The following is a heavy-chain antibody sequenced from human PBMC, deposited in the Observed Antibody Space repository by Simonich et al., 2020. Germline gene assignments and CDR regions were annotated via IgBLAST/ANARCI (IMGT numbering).Heavy chain of an antibody. J-gene: IGHJ2*01. Sequence: QVQLVQSGAEVKKPGASVKVSCKASGYTFTGYYMHWVRQAPGQGLEGMGRINPNSGGTNYAQKCQGRVTMTRDTSISTAYMELSRLRSDDTAVYYCARDLLTGDYSIRYFDLWGRGTLVTVSS. D-gene: IGHD7-27*01. CDR2: INPNSGGT. CDR3: ARDLLTGDYSIRYFDL. V-gene: IGHV1-2*06. CDR1: GYTFTGYY.